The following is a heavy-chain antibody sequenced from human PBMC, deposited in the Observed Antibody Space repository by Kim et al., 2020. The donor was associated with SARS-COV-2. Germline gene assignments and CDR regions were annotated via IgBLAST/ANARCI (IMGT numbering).Heavy chain of an antibody. CDR1: GFTFTSSA. Sequence: SVKVSCKASGFTFTSSAVQWVRQARGQRLEWIGWIVVGSGNTNYAQKFQERVTITRDMSTSTAYMELSSLRSEDTAVYYCAAGQVPRGWDDFWSGYPQYGMDVWGQGTTVTVSS. CDR3: AAGQVPRGWDDFWSGYPQYGMDV. D-gene: IGHD3-3*01. J-gene: IGHJ6*02. CDR2: IVVGSGNT. V-gene: IGHV1-58*01.